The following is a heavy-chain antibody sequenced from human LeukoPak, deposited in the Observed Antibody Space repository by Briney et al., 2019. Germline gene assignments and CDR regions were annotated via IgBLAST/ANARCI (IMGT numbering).Heavy chain of an antibody. CDR2: IIPIFGTA. Sequence: SVKVSCKASGGTFSSYAISWVRQAPGQGLEWMGGIIPIFGTANYAQKFQGSVTITADESTSTAYMELSSLRSEDTAVYYCARVIQHIVVVTAMYDAFDIWGQGTMVTVSS. CDR3: ARVIQHIVVVTAMYDAFDI. D-gene: IGHD2-21*02. V-gene: IGHV1-69*13. J-gene: IGHJ3*02. CDR1: GGTFSSYA.